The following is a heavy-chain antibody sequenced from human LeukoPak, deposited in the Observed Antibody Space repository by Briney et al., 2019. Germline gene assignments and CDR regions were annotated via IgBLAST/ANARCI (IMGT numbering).Heavy chain of an antibody. V-gene: IGHV3-23*01. D-gene: IGHD5-12*01. Sequence: GGSLRLSCAASGFTFSSYAMSWVPQAPGKGLEWVSAISGSGGSTYYADSVKGRFTISRDNSKNTLYLQMNSLRAEDTAVYYCAKVGQKWIYSWFDPWGQGTLVTVSS. CDR1: GFTFSSYA. CDR3: AKVGQKWIYSWFDP. J-gene: IGHJ5*02. CDR2: ISGSGGST.